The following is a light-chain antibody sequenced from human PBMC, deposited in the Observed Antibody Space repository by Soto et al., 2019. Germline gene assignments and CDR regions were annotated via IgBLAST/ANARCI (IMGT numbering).Light chain of an antibody. CDR1: QSVDSSF. V-gene: IGKV3-20*01. CDR3: QQYFSSVT. Sequence: EIVLTQSPGSLSLSPGERGTLSCRASQSVDSSFFAWYQQKPDQAPRLLIYGASNRDTGIPDRFSGSGSGTDFTLTISRLEPEDFAVYYCQQYFSSVTCGQGTKVEIK. J-gene: IGKJ1*01. CDR2: GAS.